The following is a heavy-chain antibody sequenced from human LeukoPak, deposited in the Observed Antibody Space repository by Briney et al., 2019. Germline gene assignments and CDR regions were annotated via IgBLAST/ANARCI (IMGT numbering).Heavy chain of an antibody. D-gene: IGHD5-12*01. CDR3: ASTPNRYSGYVEFDY. CDR1: GGTFSSCA. J-gene: IGHJ4*02. CDR2: IIPIFGTA. V-gene: IGHV1-69*05. Sequence: SVKVSCKASGGTFSSCAISWVRQAPGQGLEWMGGIIPIFGTANYAQKFQGRVTITTDESTSTAYMELSSLRSEDTAVYYCASTPNRYSGYVEFDYWGQGTLVTVSS.